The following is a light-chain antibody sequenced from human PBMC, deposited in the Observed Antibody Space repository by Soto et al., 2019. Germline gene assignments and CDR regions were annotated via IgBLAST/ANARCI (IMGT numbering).Light chain of an antibody. V-gene: IGLV1-47*01. CDR2: RND. CDR3: AAWDDSLSGVV. J-gene: IGLJ2*01. CDR1: TSNIGSNY. Sequence: QSVLTQSPSASGTPGQRVPISCSGSTSNIGSNYVYWYQHLPGTAPKLLIYRNDKRPSGVPDRFSGSKSGTSASLAIIGLRSEDEADYYCAAWDDSLSGVVFGGGTKLTVL.